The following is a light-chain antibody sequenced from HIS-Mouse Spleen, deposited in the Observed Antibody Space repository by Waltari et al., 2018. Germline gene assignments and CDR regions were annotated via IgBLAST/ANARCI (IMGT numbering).Light chain of an antibody. CDR3: MQALQTPFT. CDR1: QSLLHSNGYNY. CDR2: LGS. Sequence: DIVMTQSPLSLPVTPAEPASISCMSSQSLLHSNGYNYLYWYLQKPGQSPQLLIYLGSNRASGVPDRFSGSGSGTDFTLKISRVEAEDVGVYYCMQALQTPFTFGPGTKVDIK. V-gene: IGKV2-28*01. J-gene: IGKJ3*01.